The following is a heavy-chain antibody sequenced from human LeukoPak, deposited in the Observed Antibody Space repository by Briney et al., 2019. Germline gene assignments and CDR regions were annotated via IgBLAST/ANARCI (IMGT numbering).Heavy chain of an antibody. J-gene: IGHJ4*02. CDR2: IYPADSDT. V-gene: IGHV5-51*01. Sequence: GESLKISCKGSEYSFANYWIGWVRQMPGKGLEWMGIIYPADSDTRYSPSFQGQVTISADKSISTAFLQWSSLRASDTAMYFCAGSSYSDTTAYYPYYFDHWGQGTLVTVSS. CDR1: EYSFANYW. D-gene: IGHD3-22*01. CDR3: AGSSYSDTTAYYPYYFDH.